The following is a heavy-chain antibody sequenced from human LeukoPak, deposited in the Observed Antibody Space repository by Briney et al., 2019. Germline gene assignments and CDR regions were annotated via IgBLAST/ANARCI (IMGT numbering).Heavy chain of an antibody. CDR3: ARAESGSMTTVTTVDY. CDR2: ISAYYGNT. J-gene: IGHJ4*02. CDR1: GYTFTSYG. V-gene: IGHV1-18*01. Sequence: ASVKVSCKASGYTFTSYGIIWVRQAPGQGLEWMGRISAYYGNTNYAQKLQGRVTMTTDTSTSTAYMELRGLRSDDTAVYYCARAESGSMTTVTTVDYWGQGTLVTVSS. D-gene: IGHD4-17*01.